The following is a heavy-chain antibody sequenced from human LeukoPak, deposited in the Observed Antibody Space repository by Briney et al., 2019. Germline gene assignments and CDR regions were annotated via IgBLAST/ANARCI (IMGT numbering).Heavy chain of an antibody. J-gene: IGHJ4*02. D-gene: IGHD2-21*02. Sequence: PGGSLRLSCAASGFTFSSYAMHWVRQAPGKGLEWVAFIQDDENNEYYADSVRGRFTISRDNSKNTLYLQMNSLGAEDTAVYYCAKDGGGGDCYLDYWGQGTLVTVSS. CDR2: IQDDENNE. CDR3: AKDGGGGDCYLDY. CDR1: GFTFSSYA. V-gene: IGHV3-30*02.